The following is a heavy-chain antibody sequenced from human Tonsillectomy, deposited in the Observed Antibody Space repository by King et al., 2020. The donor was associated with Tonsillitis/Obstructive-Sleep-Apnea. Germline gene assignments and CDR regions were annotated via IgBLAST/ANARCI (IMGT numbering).Heavy chain of an antibody. V-gene: IGHV3-15*01. CDR3: TRDLSDLRFNTYYFDY. CDR1: GFTFSNAW. J-gene: IGHJ4*02. CDR2: IKSKTDGGTT. Sequence: VQLVQSGGGLVKPGGSLRLSCAASGFTFSNAWMSWVRQAPGKGLEWVGRIKSKTDGGTTDYAAPGKGSFTLSRDDSKNTLYLQMNSLKTEDTAVDYCTRDLSDLRFNTYYFDYWGQGPLVTVSS. D-gene: IGHD3-3*01.